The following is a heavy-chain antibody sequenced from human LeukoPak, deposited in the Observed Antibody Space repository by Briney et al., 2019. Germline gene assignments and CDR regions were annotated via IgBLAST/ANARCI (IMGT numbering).Heavy chain of an antibody. V-gene: IGHV3-30*02. Sequence: PGGSLRLSCAASGFTFNTYAMHWVRQAPGKGLEWVGFIRYDASAEYYASSVKGRFTISRDNLSNTLYLHMDSLRGDDTAVYYCARDGLQAYYDSSGFLDYWGQGTLVTVSS. J-gene: IGHJ4*02. CDR2: IRYDASAE. CDR3: ARDGLQAYYDSSGFLDY. D-gene: IGHD3-22*01. CDR1: GFTFNTYA.